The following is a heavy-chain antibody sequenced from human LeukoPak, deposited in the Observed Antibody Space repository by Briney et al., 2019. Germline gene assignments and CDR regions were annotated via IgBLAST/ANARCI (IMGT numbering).Heavy chain of an antibody. Sequence: PGGSLRLSCAASGFTFSSYWMHWVRQAPGKGLVWVSRINSDGSSTSYADSVKGRFTISRDNAKNTPYLQMNSLRAEDTAVYYCARGPSNYYGSGTYYFDYWGQGTLVTVSS. CDR3: ARGPSNYYGSGTYYFDY. V-gene: IGHV3-74*01. CDR2: INSDGSST. J-gene: IGHJ4*02. CDR1: GFTFSSYW. D-gene: IGHD3-10*01.